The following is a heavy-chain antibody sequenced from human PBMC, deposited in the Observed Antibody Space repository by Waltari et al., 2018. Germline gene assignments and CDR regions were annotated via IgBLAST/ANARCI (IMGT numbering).Heavy chain of an antibody. CDR3: ARGRYFDWFPFDY. CDR2: IIPILGIA. V-gene: IGHV1-69*10. D-gene: IGHD3-9*01. Sequence: QVQLVQSGAEVKKPGSSVKVSCKASGGTFSSYAISWVPQAPGQGLEWMGGIIPILGIANYAQKFQGRVTITADKSTSTAYMELSSLRSEDTAVYYCARGRYFDWFPFDYWGQGTLVTVSS. CDR1: GGTFSSYA. J-gene: IGHJ4*02.